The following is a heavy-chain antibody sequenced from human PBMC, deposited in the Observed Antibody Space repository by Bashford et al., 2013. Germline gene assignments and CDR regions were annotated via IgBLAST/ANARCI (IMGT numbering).Heavy chain of an antibody. CDR2: INHSGST. CDR3: ARLPGRYCSGGSCPDFDY. V-gene: IGHV4-34*01. J-gene: IGHJ4*02. Sequence: SETLSLTCAVYGGSFSGYYWSWIRQPPGKGLEWIGEINHSGSTNYNPSLKSRVTISVDTSKNQFSLKLSSVTAADTAVYYCARLPGRYCSGGSCPDFDYVGPGNPGHRLL. D-gene: IGHD2-15*01. CDR1: GGSFSGYY.